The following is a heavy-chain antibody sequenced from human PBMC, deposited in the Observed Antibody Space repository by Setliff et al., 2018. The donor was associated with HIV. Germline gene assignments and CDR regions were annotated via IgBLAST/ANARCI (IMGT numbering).Heavy chain of an antibody. V-gene: IGHV4-4*07. CDR2: IYSSGST. D-gene: IGHD6-19*01. CDR3: ARVGGSGSHDY. CDR1: GGSISSYY. J-gene: IGHJ4*02. Sequence: SETLSLTCTVSGGSISSYYWSWIRLPAGKGREWIGRIYSSGSTNYNPSLKSRLTMSVDMTKNQFSLKLSSVTAADTAVYYCARVGGSGSHDYWGQGTLVTVSS.